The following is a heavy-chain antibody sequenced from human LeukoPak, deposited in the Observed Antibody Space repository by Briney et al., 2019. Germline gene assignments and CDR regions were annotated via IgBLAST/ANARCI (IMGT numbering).Heavy chain of an antibody. Sequence: GGSLRLSCAASGFTFSGSAMHWVRQAPGKGLEWVSAISGSGGSTYYADSVKGRFTISRDNSKNTLYLQMNSLRAEDTAVYYCAKDVRYCSGGSCQRDAFDIWGQGTMVTVSS. CDR3: AKDVRYCSGGSCQRDAFDI. D-gene: IGHD2-15*01. V-gene: IGHV3-23*01. J-gene: IGHJ3*02. CDR2: ISGSGGST. CDR1: GFTFSGSA.